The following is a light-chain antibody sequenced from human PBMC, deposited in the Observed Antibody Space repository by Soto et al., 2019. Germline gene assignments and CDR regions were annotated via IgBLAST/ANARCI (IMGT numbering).Light chain of an antibody. V-gene: IGKV1D-12*01. J-gene: IGKJ4*01. CDR3: QQSDDLRLT. CDR1: QGIYSR. Sequence: DIQMTQSPSSVSASVGDTVTITCRASQGIYSRLAWYQQKPGKAPELLIYATSTLQNGVPSRFSGSGFGPGFTRSMSSVHPEDFASYFCQQSDDLRLTLGGGTQVAI. CDR2: ATS.